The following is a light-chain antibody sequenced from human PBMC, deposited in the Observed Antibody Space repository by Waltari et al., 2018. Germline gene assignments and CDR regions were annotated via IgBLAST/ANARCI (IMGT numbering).Light chain of an antibody. V-gene: IGKV3-20*01. J-gene: IGKJ2*01. CDR1: QSVSSNY. CDR2: GAS. Sequence: EIVLTQSPGTLSLSPGERATLSCRASQSVSSNYLAWYQQKPGQAPRLLIYGASNRASGIPDRFRGTWSGTDFTLTISSLEPEDFAIYYCQQYGSSPPYTFGQGTKLEI. CDR3: QQYGSSPPYT.